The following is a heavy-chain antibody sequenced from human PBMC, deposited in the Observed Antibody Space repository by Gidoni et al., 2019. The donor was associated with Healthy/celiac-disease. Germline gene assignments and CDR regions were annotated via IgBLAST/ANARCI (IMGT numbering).Heavy chain of an antibody. J-gene: IGHJ6*02. Sequence: EVQLLESGGGLVQPGGSLRLSCAASGFTFSHYAMSCVRHAPVKGLEWVSALMGMGGSTYYADFVEGRFTISSSTSKNTLYLQSNSLRVEDTAVYYCEQVLTTVTTVYGMDVWGQGTTVTVS. CDR1: GFTFSHYA. CDR3: EQVLTTVTTVYGMDV. CDR2: LMGMGGST. D-gene: IGHD4-4*01. V-gene: IGHV3-23*01.